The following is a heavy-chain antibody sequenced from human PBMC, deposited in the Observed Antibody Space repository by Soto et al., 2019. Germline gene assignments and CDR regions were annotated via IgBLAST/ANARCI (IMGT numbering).Heavy chain of an antibody. CDR1: GGSFSGYY. J-gene: IGHJ6*02. D-gene: IGHD1-26*01. Sequence: QVQLQQWGAGLLKPSETLSLTCAVYGGSFSGYYWSWIRQPPGKGLEWIGEINHSGSTNYTPSLKSRVTISVDTSKNQFSLKLSSVTAADTAVYYCASVVLGATTDYYYGMDVWGQGTTVTVSS. V-gene: IGHV4-34*01. CDR2: INHSGST. CDR3: ASVVLGATTDYYYGMDV.